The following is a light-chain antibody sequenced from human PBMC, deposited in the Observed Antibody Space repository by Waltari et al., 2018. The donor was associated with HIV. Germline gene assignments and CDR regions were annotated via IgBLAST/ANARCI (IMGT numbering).Light chain of an antibody. V-gene: IGKV3-20*01. CDR1: QSVSSGY. CDR2: GAS. J-gene: IGKJ1*01. CDR3: QQYGGSPPVT. Sequence: EIVLTQSPGTLSLSQGERATLSCRASQSVSSGYLAWYQQKPGQAPRLLIYGASSRATGFPDRFSGSGSGTDFTLTISRLEPEDFSVYYCQQYGGSPPVTFGQGTKVEIK.